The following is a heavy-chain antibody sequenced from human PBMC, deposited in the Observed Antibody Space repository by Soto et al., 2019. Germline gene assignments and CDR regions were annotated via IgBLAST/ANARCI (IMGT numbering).Heavy chain of an antibody. CDR1: GDTFSSYG. V-gene: IGHV1-69*01. J-gene: IGHJ4*02. D-gene: IGHD2-2*01. CDR2: IKPVFGSP. Sequence: QVQLVQSGAEVKKPGSSVKVSCKTSGDTFSSYGINWVRLAPGQGLEWMGGIKPVFGSPVYARKFEGRLTMTADESTSTDYMQLSSLKSEDTAVYYCARAGGHCSSTSCVDFWGQGTLITVSS. CDR3: ARAGGHCSSTSCVDF.